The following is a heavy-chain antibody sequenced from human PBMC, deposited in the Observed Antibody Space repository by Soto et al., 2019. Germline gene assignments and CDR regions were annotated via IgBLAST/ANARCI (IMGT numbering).Heavy chain of an antibody. D-gene: IGHD3-22*01. CDR1: GYTFTSYG. Sequence: QVQLVQSGAEVKKPGASVKVSCKASGYTFTSYGISWVRQAPGQGLEWMGWISAYNGNTNYAQKLQGRVTMTTDTATSTAYMELRSLRSDDTAVYYCARDYYDSSGYYYSEYFQHWGQGTLVTVSS. J-gene: IGHJ1*01. V-gene: IGHV1-18*01. CDR3: ARDYYDSSGYYYSEYFQH. CDR2: ISAYNGNT.